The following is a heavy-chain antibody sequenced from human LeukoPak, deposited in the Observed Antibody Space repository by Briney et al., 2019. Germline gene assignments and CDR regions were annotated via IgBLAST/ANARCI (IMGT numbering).Heavy chain of an antibody. D-gene: IGHD7-27*01. CDR2: IYYSGST. Sequence: KPSETLSLTCTISGGSISSYYWSWIRQPPGKGLEWIGYIYYSGSTNYNPSLKSRVTISVDTSKNQFSLKLSSVTAADTAVYYCAREVWGSGYFDYWGQGTLVTVSS. CDR3: AREVWGSGYFDY. J-gene: IGHJ4*02. V-gene: IGHV4-59*01. CDR1: GGSISSYY.